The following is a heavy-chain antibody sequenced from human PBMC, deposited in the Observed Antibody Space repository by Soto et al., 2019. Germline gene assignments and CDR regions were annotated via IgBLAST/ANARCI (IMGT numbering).Heavy chain of an antibody. J-gene: IGHJ6*02. CDR1: GYTFTSYA. CDR3: ARDSGGMDV. V-gene: IGHV1-3*01. CDR2: INAGNGNT. Sequence: EASVKVSCKASGYTFTSYALHWVRQAPGQRLEWMGWINAGNGNTKYSKKFQGRVTITRDTSASTAYMELSSLRSEDTAVYYCARDSGGMDVWGQGTTVTSP.